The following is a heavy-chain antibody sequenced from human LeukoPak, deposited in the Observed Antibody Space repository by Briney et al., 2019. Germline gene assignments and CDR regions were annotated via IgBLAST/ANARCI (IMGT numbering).Heavy chain of an antibody. D-gene: IGHD3-9*01. J-gene: IGHJ4*02. CDR2: IYYSGST. V-gene: IGHV4-39*01. CDR3: ATAYYDILTGYYDY. Sequence: SETLSLTCTVSGGSIKNYYWGWIRQPPGKGLEWIGSIYYSGSTYYNPSLKSRVTISVDTSKNQFSLKLSSVTAADTAVYYCATAYYDILTGYYDYWGQGTLVTVSS. CDR1: GGSIKNYY.